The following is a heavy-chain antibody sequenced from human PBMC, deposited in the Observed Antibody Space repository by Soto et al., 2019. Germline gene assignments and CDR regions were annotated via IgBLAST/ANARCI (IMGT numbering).Heavy chain of an antibody. D-gene: IGHD6-19*01. V-gene: IGHV3-48*02. CDR2: ISSSSSTI. CDR1: GFTFSSYS. CDR3: ARDASSSGWYYYYYGMDV. J-gene: IGHJ6*02. Sequence: EVQLVESGGGLVQPGGSLRLSCAASGFTFSSYSMNWVRQAPGKGLEWVSYISSSSSTIYYADSVKGRFTISRDNAKNSLYLQMNSLREEDTAVYYCARDASSSGWYYYYYGMDVWGQGTTVTVSS.